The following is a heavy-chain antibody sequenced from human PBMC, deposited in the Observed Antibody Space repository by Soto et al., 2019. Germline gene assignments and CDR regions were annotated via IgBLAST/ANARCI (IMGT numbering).Heavy chain of an antibody. J-gene: IGHJ4*02. Sequence: GESLKISCKGSGYSFTRYWISWVRQMPGKGLEWMGRTDPTDSYTDYSPSFQGHVTISADKSISTAYLQWSSLKASDTAMYYCARTVAAAAFDSWGQGTLVTVSS. CDR2: TDPTDSYT. D-gene: IGHD6-13*01. CDR3: ARTVAAAAFDS. V-gene: IGHV5-10-1*01. CDR1: GYSFTRYW.